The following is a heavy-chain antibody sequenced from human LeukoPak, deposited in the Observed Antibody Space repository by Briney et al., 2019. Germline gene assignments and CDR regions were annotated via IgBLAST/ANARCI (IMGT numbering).Heavy chain of an antibody. Sequence: ASVKVSRKASGHTFTSSGISWMRQAPGQGLEWMGWISAYNGNTNYAQKLQGRVTMTTDTSTSTAYMELRSLRSDDTAVYYCARDVRGEAAAGTRDYYYMDVWGKGTTVTVSS. CDR1: GHTFTSSG. J-gene: IGHJ6*03. D-gene: IGHD6-13*01. CDR3: ARDVRGEAAAGTRDYYYMDV. CDR2: ISAYNGNT. V-gene: IGHV1-18*01.